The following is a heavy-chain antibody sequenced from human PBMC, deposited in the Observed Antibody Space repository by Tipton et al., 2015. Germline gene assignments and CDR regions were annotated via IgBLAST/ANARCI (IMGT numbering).Heavy chain of an antibody. CDR2: INHGGST. J-gene: IGHJ4*02. CDR1: GDSISSSSW. Sequence: GLVKPSGTLSLTCTVSGDSISSSSWWSWVRQPPGKGLEWIGEINHGGSTNYNPSLKSRVTMSVDKSKNQFSLQLNSVTAADTAVYYCARDTWGQWLVVEYWGQGTLVTVSS. V-gene: IGHV4-4*02. D-gene: IGHD6-19*01. CDR3: ARDTWGQWLVVEY.